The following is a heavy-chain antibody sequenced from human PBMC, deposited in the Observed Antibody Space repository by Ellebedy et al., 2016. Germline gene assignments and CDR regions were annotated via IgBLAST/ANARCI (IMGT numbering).Heavy chain of an antibody. CDR2: IYGGGTS. CDR3: VSRRSNSFDL. J-gene: IGHJ3*01. D-gene: IGHD6-13*01. CDR1: GFSVSSND. V-gene: IGHV3-53*01. Sequence: GESLKISCAASGFSVSSNDMSWVRQAPGKGLELVSLIYGGGTSYYADSVKGRFTISRGSSRNTLFLQMNSLRAEDTAVYYCVSRRSNSFDLWGQGTTVTVSS.